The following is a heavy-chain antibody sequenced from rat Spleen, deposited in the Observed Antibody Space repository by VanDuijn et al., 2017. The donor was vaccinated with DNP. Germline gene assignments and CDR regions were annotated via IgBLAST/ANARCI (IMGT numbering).Heavy chain of an antibody. V-gene: IGHV5-27*01. CDR3: TTGCTEFAY. CDR1: GFTFSNYF. Sequence: EVQLVESGGGLVQPGGSLKLSCAASGFTFSNYFMAWVRQAPEKGLEWVATISTSGNRIYYLDSVKGRFTISRDNTKGTLYLQMNSLKSEDTATYYCTTGCTEFAYWGRGVMVTVSS. D-gene: IGHD1-11*01. J-gene: IGHJ2*01. CDR2: ISTSGNRI.